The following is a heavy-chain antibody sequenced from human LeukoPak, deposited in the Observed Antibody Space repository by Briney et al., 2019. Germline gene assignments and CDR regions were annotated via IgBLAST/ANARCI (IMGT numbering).Heavy chain of an antibody. V-gene: IGHV3-48*03. CDR2: ISSSGSTI. J-gene: IGHJ1*01. Sequence: QPGRSLRLSCAASGFTFSSYEMNWVRQAPGKGLEWVSYISSSGSTIYYADSVKGRFAISRDNAKNSLYLQMNSLRAKDTAVYYCARGGTLEYFQHWGQGTLVTVSS. CDR3: ARGGTLEYFQH. CDR1: GFTFSSYE.